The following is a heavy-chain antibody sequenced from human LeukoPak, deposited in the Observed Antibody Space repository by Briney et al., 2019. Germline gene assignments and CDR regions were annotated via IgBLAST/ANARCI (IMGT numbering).Heavy chain of an antibody. CDR1: GASISSSSYY. Sequence: SETLSLTCTVSGASISSSSYYCGWIRQPPGKGLEWIGSSYYSGRTYYNPSLKSRVAISVDTSKNQFSLKLSSVTAADTAVYYCASGSHYGYSSGWLYYWGQGTLVTVSP. D-gene: IGHD6-19*01. CDR3: ASGSHYGYSSGWLYY. V-gene: IGHV4-39*01. CDR2: SYYSGRT. J-gene: IGHJ4*02.